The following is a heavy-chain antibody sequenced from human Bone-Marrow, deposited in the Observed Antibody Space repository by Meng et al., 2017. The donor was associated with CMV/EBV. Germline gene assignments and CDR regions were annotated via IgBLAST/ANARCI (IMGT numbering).Heavy chain of an antibody. CDR2: IRYDGSNK. D-gene: IGHD2-2*01. Sequence: GGSLRLSCAASGFTFSSYGMHWVRQAPGKGLEWVAFIRYDGSNKYYADSVKGRFTISRDNSKNTLYLQMKSLRAEDTAVYCCAKGGIVVVPAADFDYWGQGTLVTVSS. J-gene: IGHJ4*02. V-gene: IGHV3-30*02. CDR1: GFTFSSYG. CDR3: AKGGIVVVPAADFDY.